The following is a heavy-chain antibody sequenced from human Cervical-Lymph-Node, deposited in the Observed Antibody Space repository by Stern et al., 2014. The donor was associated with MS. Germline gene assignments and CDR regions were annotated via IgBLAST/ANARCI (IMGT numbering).Heavy chain of an antibody. J-gene: IGHJ4*02. CDR2: IWYDGSNK. V-gene: IGHV3-33*01. CDR3: ARGDSSSPLEY. D-gene: IGHD6-6*01. Sequence: VQLVESGGGVVQPGRSLRLSCAASGLTFSSYGMHWVRQTPGQGLEWVAVIWYDGSNKYYADSVKGRFTISRDNSENTLYLQMNSLRPEDTAVYYCARGDSSSPLEYWGQGTLVTVSS. CDR1: GLTFSSYG.